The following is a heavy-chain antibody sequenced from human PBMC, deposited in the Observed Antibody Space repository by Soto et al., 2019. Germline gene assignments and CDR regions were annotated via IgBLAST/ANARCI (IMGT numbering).Heavy chain of an antibody. CDR3: AGGYYYDSSGLYSLVLNFDH. CDR2: ISYDGSNK. V-gene: IGHV3-30-3*01. Sequence: QVQLVESGGGVVQPGRSLRLSCAASGFTFRTYSMHWVRQVPGKGLEWVAVISYDGSNKYYADSVKGRFPISRANYNNTLHLQMNSLRAEDTAVYYCAGGYYYDSSGLYSLVLNFDHWGQGTLVTVSS. D-gene: IGHD3-22*01. J-gene: IGHJ4*02. CDR1: GFTFRTYS.